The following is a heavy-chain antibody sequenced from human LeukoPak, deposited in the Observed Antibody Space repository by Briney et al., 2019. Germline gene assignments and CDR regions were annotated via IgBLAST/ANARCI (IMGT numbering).Heavy chain of an antibody. V-gene: IGHV3-9*01. CDR2: ISWNSGSI. Sequence: GGSLRLSCAASGFTFDDYAMHWVRQAPGKGLEWVSGISWNSGSIGYADSVKGRFTISRDNAKNSLYLQMNSLRAEDTALYYCAKDTVDTAMACFDYWGQGTLVTVSS. CDR3: AKDTVDTAMACFDY. J-gene: IGHJ4*02. D-gene: IGHD5-18*01. CDR1: GFTFDDYA.